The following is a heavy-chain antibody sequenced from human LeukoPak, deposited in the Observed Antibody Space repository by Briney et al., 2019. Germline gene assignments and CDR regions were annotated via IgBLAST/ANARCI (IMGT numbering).Heavy chain of an antibody. CDR2: ISGSGGST. CDR1: GFTFSSYA. Sequence: GGSLRLSCAASGFTFSSYAMSWVRQAPGKGLEWVSAISGSGGSTYYADSVKGRFTISRDNSKNTLYLQMNSLRAEDTAVYYRAKAIVVVPAAPMDYWGQGTLVTVSS. CDR3: AKAIVVVPAAPMDY. J-gene: IGHJ4*02. D-gene: IGHD2-2*01. V-gene: IGHV3-23*01.